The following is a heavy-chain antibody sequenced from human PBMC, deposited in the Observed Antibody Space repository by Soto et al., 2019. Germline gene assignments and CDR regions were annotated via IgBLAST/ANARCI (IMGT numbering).Heavy chain of an antibody. J-gene: IGHJ4*02. CDR1: GFAFSNYA. CDR2: ISTSIDAT. Sequence: GGSLRLSCAASGFAFSNYAMHWVRQAPWKGLEWVSSISTSIDATYYADSVKGRFTISRDDSKNTLYLQMNSLRAADSAVYYCAKDRTVAARNFDYWGQGTQVTVSS. D-gene: IGHD6-6*01. CDR3: AKDRTVAARNFDY. V-gene: IGHV3-23*01.